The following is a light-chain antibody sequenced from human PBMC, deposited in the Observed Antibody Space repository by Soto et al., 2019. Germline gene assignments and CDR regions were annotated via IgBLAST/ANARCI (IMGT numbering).Light chain of an antibody. CDR3: HHYNTYST. CDR1: LNVNSY. CDR2: DAS. V-gene: IGKV3-11*01. J-gene: IGKJ1*01. Sequence: VLTQSPATLSLSPGERATLSCRASLNVNSYLAWYQQKPGQAPRLVIYDASNRAPGIPARFSGSGSGTDFTLTISSLETDDFATYYCHHYNTYSTFGQGTKVDIK.